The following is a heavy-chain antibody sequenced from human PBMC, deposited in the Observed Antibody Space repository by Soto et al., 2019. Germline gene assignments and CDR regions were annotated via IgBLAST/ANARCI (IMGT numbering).Heavy chain of an antibody. CDR2: IYWDDDK. CDR1: GFSLRTSGVG. D-gene: IGHD6-19*01. CDR3: AHRLDDGWYVFDY. J-gene: IGHJ4*02. Sequence: QITLKESGPALVKPTQTLTLTCTFSGFSLRTSGVGVGWIRQPPGQALEWLALIYWDDDKRYSPSLKNRLTITKDASKNQVVLRLTNMDPVETATYYCAHRLDDGWYVFDYWGQGILVTVSS. V-gene: IGHV2-5*02.